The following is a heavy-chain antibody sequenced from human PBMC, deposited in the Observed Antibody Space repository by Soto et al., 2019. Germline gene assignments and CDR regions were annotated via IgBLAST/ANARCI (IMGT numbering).Heavy chain of an antibody. J-gene: IGHJ3*02. CDR3: ARGFPSSGLIKDNRAFEI. D-gene: IGHD2-15*01. CDR1: GFSFSSYS. Sequence: GGSLRLSCAGYGFSFSSYSMHWVRQAPGKGLEWVSFISSGSSPIYYADSVKGRFTISRDNARNSLYLQMNSLRDEDTAVFYCARGFPSSGLIKDNRAFEIWAKGQWSPSPQ. V-gene: IGHV3-48*02. CDR2: ISSGSSPI.